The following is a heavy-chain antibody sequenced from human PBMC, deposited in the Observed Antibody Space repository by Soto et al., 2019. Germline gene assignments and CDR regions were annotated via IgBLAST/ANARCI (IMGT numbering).Heavy chain of an antibody. CDR3: SIVLAVARPEARY. J-gene: IGHJ4*02. Sequence: ASVMVSCKASGYTFTSYDINWVRQATGQGLEWMGWMNPNSGNTGYAQTFQGRVTMTRNTSISTAYMELSSLRSEDTAVYYCSIVLAVARPEARYWGQGTLVTVSS. CDR1: GYTFTSYD. V-gene: IGHV1-8*01. CDR2: MNPNSGNT. D-gene: IGHD6-19*01.